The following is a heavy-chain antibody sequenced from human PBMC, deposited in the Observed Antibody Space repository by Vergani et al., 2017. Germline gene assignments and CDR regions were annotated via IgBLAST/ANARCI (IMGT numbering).Heavy chain of an antibody. CDR1: GGSISSGGYY. CDR3: AIRVPTWGDYLDY. J-gene: IGHJ4*02. Sequence: QVQLQESGPGLVKPSQTLSLTCTVSGGSISSGGYYSSWIRQHPGNGLEWIGYIYYSGSPYYNPSLKSRVTLSVDTSKNQFSLKLSSVTAADTAVYYCAIRVPTWGDYLDYWGQGTLVTVSS. V-gene: IGHV4-31*03. CDR2: IYYSGSP. D-gene: IGHD1-26*01.